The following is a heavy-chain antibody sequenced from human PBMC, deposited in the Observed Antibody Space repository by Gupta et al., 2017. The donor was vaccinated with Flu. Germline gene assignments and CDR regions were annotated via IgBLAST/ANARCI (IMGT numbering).Heavy chain of an antibody. CDR2: IYYSGST. V-gene: IGHV4-39*01. Sequence: GWIRQPPGKGLEWIGSIYYSGSTYYNPSLKRRVTISVDTSKNQFSLKLSSVTAADTAVYYCARQGTIFGVVIIGPYYFDYWGQGTLVTVSS. CDR3: ARQGTIFGVVIIGPYYFDY. D-gene: IGHD3-3*01. J-gene: IGHJ4*02.